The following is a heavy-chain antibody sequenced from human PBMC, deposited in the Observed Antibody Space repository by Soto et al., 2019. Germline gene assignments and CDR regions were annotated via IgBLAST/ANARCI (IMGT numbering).Heavy chain of an antibody. Sequence: GGSLRLSCAASGFTFSSYWMSWVRQAPGKGLEWVANIKQDGSEKYYVDSVKGRFTISRDNAKNSLYLQMNSLRAEDTAVYYCARVSTYYDILTSYSHFAYCRQGPLVTV. V-gene: IGHV3-7*04. D-gene: IGHD3-9*01. CDR1: GFTFSSYW. J-gene: IGHJ4*02. CDR3: ARVSTYYDILTSYSHFAY. CDR2: IKQDGSEK.